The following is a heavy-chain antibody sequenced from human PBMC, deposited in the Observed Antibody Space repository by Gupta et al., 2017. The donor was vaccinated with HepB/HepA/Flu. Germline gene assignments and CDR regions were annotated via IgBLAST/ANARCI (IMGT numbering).Heavy chain of an antibody. D-gene: IGHD5-18*01. CDR3: ARDNREGYSYGVEDYYFDY. J-gene: IGHJ4*02. Sequence: IYYSGSTNYNPSLKSRVTISVDTSKNQFSLKLSSVTAADTAVYYCARDNREGYSYGVEDYYFDYWGQGTLVTVSS. V-gene: IGHV4-59*01. CDR2: IYYSGST.